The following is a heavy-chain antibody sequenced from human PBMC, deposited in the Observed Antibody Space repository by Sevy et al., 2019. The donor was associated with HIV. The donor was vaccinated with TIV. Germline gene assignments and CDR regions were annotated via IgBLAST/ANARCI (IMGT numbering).Heavy chain of an antibody. Sequence: GGSPRLSCAASVFTFSNYAMNWVRQAPGKGLEWVSGISGSGGSGDKTNYADSVKGRFTISRDDSKNSLYLQLNSLRAEDTAIYYCARKYDSSGYFDYWGQGTLVTVSS. CDR2: ISGSGGSGDKT. V-gene: IGHV3-23*01. J-gene: IGHJ4*02. D-gene: IGHD3-22*01. CDR3: ARKYDSSGYFDY. CDR1: VFTFSNYA.